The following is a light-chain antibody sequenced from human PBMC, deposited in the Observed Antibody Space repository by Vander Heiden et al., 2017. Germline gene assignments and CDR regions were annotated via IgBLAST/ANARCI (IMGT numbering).Light chain of an antibody. Sequence: IQLPQSPSTLSASIGDRVTISCRASQNVDRWVAWYQQKPGEAPNLLIYKTSSLESGVPSRFSGSGSGTDFTLTISSLQPGDFGTYYCQQYGTSLWTFGQGTKVDVK. CDR2: KTS. CDR3: QQYGTSLWT. V-gene: IGKV1-5*03. J-gene: IGKJ1*01. CDR1: QNVDRW.